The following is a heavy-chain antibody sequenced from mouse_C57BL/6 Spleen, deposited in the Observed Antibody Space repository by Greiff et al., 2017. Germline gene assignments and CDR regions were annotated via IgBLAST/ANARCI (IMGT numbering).Heavy chain of an antibody. D-gene: IGHD2-4*01. Sequence: VQLQQPGAELVRPGTSVKLSCKASGYTFTSYWMHWVKQRPGQGLEWIGVIDPSDSYTNYNQKFKGKATLTVDTSSSTAYMQLSSLTSEDSAVYYCARKDYDYGWYFDVWGTGTTVTVSS. CDR1: GYTFTSYW. J-gene: IGHJ1*03. V-gene: IGHV1-59*01. CDR3: ARKDYDYGWYFDV. CDR2: IDPSDSYT.